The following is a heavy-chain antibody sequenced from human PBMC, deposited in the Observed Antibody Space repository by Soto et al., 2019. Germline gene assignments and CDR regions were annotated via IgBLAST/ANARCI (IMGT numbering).Heavy chain of an antibody. V-gene: IGHV3-11*01. CDR1: GLSVRDFY. D-gene: IGHD2-21*01. Sequence: QVHLVQSGGGLVKPGGSLRLSCEASGLSVRDFYMAGIRQAPGKGLEWVAFIGPSDTGIYYAESVKGRFTISRDNAKDSLFLQMKSLKGEDTAIYYCARDLRAFGVASRFDPWGQGTLVTVSS. J-gene: IGHJ5*02. CDR3: ARDLRAFGVASRFDP. CDR2: IGPSDTGI.